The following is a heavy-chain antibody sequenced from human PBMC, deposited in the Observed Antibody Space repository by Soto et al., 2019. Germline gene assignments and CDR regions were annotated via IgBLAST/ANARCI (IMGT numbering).Heavy chain of an antibody. Sequence: EVQLLESGGGLVQPGGSLRLSCAASGFTFSSYAMGWVRQTPGKGLEWVSAISGTGDRTFYADSVKGRFTISRDNSKKMLSLQMSSLRAEDTAVYYCAKALWFGVVLSGGYFDYWGQGTLVTVSS. CDR2: ISGTGDRT. V-gene: IGHV3-23*01. J-gene: IGHJ4*02. CDR1: GFTFSSYA. CDR3: AKALWFGVVLSGGYFDY. D-gene: IGHD3-10*01.